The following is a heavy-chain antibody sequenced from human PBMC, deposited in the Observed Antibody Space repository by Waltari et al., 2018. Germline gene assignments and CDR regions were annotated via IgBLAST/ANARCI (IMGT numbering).Heavy chain of an antibody. J-gene: IGHJ5*02. Sequence: QVQLQQWGAGLLKPSETLSLTCAVYGGSFSGYYWSWIRQPPGKGLEWIGEINHSVSTNYNPSRKSRVTISVDTSKNQFSLKLSSVTAADTAVYYCARGYGDFWSGYYPPFWFDPWGQGTLVTVSS. CDR2: INHSVST. CDR3: ARGYGDFWSGYYPPFWFDP. D-gene: IGHD3-3*01. V-gene: IGHV4-34*01. CDR1: GGSFSGYY.